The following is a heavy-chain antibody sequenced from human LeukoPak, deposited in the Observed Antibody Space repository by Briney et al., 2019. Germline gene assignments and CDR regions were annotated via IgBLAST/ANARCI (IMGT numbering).Heavy chain of an antibody. V-gene: IGHV3-48*04. CDR1: GLSVYS. CDR3: ARWTDSSGYYSAHYGMDV. CDR2: ISHSSSMM. Sequence: GSLRLSCVASGLSVYSMNWVRQAPGKGLEWIAYISHSSSMMYYADSVKGRFTISRDNAKKSVYLQMSSLRAEDTAVYYCARWTDSSGYYSAHYGMDVWGQGTTVTVSS. J-gene: IGHJ6*02. D-gene: IGHD3-22*01.